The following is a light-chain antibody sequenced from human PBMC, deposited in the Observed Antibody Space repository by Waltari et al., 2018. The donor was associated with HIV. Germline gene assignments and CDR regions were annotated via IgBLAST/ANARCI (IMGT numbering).Light chain of an antibody. CDR2: NNN. CDR3: AAWDDSLSVV. V-gene: IGLV1-44*01. J-gene: IGLJ2*01. Sequence: QSVLTQPPSASGTPGQRVTISCSGSSSNIGSNTVNWYQQLPGTAPKVLIYNNNQRPSGVPDRFSGSKSGTSASLAISGLQSEDEADYYCAAWDDSLSVVFGGGTKLTVL. CDR1: SSNIGSNT.